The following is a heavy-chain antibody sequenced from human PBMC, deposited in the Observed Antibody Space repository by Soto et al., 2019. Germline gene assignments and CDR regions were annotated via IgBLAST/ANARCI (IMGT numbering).Heavy chain of an antibody. CDR2: VYYDGHT. CDR3: ARDAYYDMGV. Sequence: SETLSLTCTVSGGSINNNFWGWIRQPPGKGLEWIGYVYYDGHTDYNPSLESRVTIAVDTSKNQFSLRLTSVTAADTAVYYCARDAYYDMGVWGQGTTVTVSS. CDR1: GGSINNNF. V-gene: IGHV4-59*01. J-gene: IGHJ6*02.